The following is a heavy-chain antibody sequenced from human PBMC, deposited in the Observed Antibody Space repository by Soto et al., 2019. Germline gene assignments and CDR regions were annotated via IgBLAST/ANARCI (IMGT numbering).Heavy chain of an antibody. CDR2: ISYDGSNN. V-gene: IGHV3-30*18. CDR1: GFTFSSYG. CDR3: AKDLKGWGYGSGSYYFDY. Sequence: QVQLVESGGGVVQPGRSLRLSCAASGFTFSSYGMHWVRQAPGKGLEWEAVISYDGSNNYYADSVKGRFTSYRDNSQNTLYLQMNSLRAEDTGVYYCAKDLKGWGYGSGSYYFDYWGQGTLVTVSS. J-gene: IGHJ4*02. D-gene: IGHD3-10*01.